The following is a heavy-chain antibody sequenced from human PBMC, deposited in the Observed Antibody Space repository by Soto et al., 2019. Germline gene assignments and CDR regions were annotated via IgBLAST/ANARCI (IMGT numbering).Heavy chain of an antibody. D-gene: IGHD6-6*01. J-gene: IGHJ6*03. CDR1: GYTFTSYA. CDR3: ARDLLGSSSSLYYYYYMDV. Sequence: QVPLVQSGAEVKKPGASVKVSCKASGYTFTSYAMHWVRQAPGQRLEWMGWINAGNGNTKYSQKFQGRVTITRDTSASTAYMELSSLRSEDTAVYYCARDLLGSSSSLYYYYYMDVWGKGTTVTVSS. CDR2: INAGNGNT. V-gene: IGHV1-3*01.